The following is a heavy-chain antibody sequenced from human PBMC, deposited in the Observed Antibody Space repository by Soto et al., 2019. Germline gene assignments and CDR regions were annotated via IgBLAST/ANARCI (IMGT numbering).Heavy chain of an antibody. CDR3: ARERCSGGSCCWGIDY. V-gene: IGHV4-31*03. CDR2: IYYSGRT. CDR1: GGSISSGGYY. D-gene: IGHD2-15*01. Sequence: QVQLQESGPGLVKPSQTLSLTCTVSGGSISSGGYYWSWIRQHPGKGLEWIGYIYYSGRTYYNPCLKSRVTISVDTSKEHFCLKLSSVTAADTAVYYCARERCSGGSCCWGIDYWGQGTLVTVSS. J-gene: IGHJ4*02.